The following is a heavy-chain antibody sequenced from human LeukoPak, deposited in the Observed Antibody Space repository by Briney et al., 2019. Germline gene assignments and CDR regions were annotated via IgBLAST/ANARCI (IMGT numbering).Heavy chain of an antibody. CDR3: ARGRTIFGVVMLDY. Sequence: ASVEVSCKASGYTFTSYDINWVRQATGQGLEWMGWMNPNSGNTGYAQKFQGRVTMARNTSISTAYMELSSLRSEDTAVYYCARGRTIFGVVMLDYWGQGTLVTVSS. J-gene: IGHJ4*02. V-gene: IGHV1-8*01. D-gene: IGHD3-3*01. CDR2: MNPNSGNT. CDR1: GYTFTSYD.